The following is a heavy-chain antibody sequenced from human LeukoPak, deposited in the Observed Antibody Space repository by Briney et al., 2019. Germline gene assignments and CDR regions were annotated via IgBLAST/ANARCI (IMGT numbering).Heavy chain of an antibody. Sequence: ASVKVSCKASGYTFTSYGISWVRQAPGQGLEWMGWISAYNGNTNYAQKLQGRVTMTTDTSTSTAYMELRSLRSDDTAVYYCAREQYYDYVRGSYRYGGGFDPWGQGTLVTVSS. CDR1: GYTFTSYG. V-gene: IGHV1-18*01. J-gene: IGHJ5*02. D-gene: IGHD3-16*02. CDR3: AREQYYDYVRGSYRYGGGFDP. CDR2: ISAYNGNT.